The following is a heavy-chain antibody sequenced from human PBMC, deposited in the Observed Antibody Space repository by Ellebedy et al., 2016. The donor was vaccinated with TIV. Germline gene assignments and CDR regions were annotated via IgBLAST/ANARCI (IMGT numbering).Heavy chain of an antibody. Sequence: PGGSLRLSCAASAFTFDTYAMGWVRQAPGKGLEWVSSITSGYGGRTYYADSVKVRFTISRDNSKNMVFLQLNSLTAEDTAVYYCVKDHGPCSGDNCDSRYFRYGMDVWGQGTTVTVSS. CDR2: ITSGYGGRT. J-gene: IGHJ6*02. V-gene: IGHV3-23*01. D-gene: IGHD2-15*01. CDR1: AFTFDTYA. CDR3: VKDHGPCSGDNCDSRYFRYGMDV.